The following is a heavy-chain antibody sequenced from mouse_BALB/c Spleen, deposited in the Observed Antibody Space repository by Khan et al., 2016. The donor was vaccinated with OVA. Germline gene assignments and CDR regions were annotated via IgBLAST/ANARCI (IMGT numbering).Heavy chain of an antibody. Sequence: EVELVESGGDLVKPGGSLKLSCAASGFTFSTYGMSWVRQTPDKRLEWVATVSTGGGYTYYPDSVKGRFTLSRDNAKNTLYLQMSSLKSEDTAMFYCARLAYYYDSGGFAYWGQGTLVTVSA. V-gene: IGHV5-6*01. J-gene: IGHJ3*01. CDR2: VSTGGGYT. CDR3: ARLAYYYDSGGFAY. CDR1: GFTFSTYG. D-gene: IGHD1-1*01.